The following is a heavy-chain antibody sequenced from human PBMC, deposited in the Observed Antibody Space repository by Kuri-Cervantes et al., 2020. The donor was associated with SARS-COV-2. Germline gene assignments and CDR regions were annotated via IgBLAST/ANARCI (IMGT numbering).Heavy chain of an antibody. D-gene: IGHD5-24*01. Sequence: LSLTCAASGFTFSSYAMSWVRQAPGKGLEWVSVIYSGGSSTYYADSVKGRFTISRDNSKNTLYLQMNSLRAEDTAVYYCAKDGYNYDYFDYWGQGTLVTVSS. V-gene: IGHV3-23*03. CDR3: AKDGYNYDYFDY. CDR1: GFTFSSYA. J-gene: IGHJ4*02. CDR2: IYSGGSST.